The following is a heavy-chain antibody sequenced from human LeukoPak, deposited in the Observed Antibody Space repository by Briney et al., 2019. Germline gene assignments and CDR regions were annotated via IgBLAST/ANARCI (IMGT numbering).Heavy chain of an antibody. CDR1: GYSFSDHH. CDR3: SGHYGPGPV. V-gene: IGHV1-2*02. CDR2: IHPNGRDT. Sequence: ASVNVSCKASGYSFSDHHILWVRQAPGQGLEWMGWIHPNGRDTKYAQKFQGRMTMTTDTSITTAYMELNRVTSDDTAIYYCSGHYGPGPVWGQGTLVTASS. J-gene: IGHJ4*02. D-gene: IGHD3-10*01.